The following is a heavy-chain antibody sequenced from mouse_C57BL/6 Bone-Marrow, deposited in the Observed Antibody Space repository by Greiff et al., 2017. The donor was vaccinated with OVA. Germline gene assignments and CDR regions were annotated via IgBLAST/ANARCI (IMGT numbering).Heavy chain of an antibody. V-gene: IGHV1-54*01. CDR1: GYAFTNYL. J-gene: IGHJ2*01. CDR2: INPGSGGT. D-gene: IGHD1-2*01. Sequence: QVQLKQSGAELVRPGTSVKVSCKASGYAFTNYLIEWVKQRPGQGLEWIGVINPGSGGTNYNEKFKGKATLTADKSSSTAYMQLSSLTSEDSAVYFCARMGYYGRFDYWGQGTTLTVSS. CDR3: ARMGYYGRFDY.